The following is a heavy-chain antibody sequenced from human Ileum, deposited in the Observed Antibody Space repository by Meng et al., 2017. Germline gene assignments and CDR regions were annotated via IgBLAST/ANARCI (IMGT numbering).Heavy chain of an antibody. CDR1: GGSTTSNIYY. CDR3: ARDHGAINWFYY. V-gene: IGHV4-39*07. Sequence: LPRSGPGPVMPSGSLSPACIVPGGSTTSNIYYWGWIRQPRGKGLEWIGTISYSGATYYNPSLESRVAISVDTSKNEFSLNLNSVTAADTAVYYCARDHGAINWFYYWGQGTLVTVSS. CDR2: ISYSGAT. J-gene: IGHJ5*01. D-gene: IGHD1-26*01.